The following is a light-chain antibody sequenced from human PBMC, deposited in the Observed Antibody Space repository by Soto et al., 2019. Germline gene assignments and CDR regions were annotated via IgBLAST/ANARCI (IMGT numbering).Light chain of an antibody. CDR1: QSISSW. CDR3: QQYNSYWT. Sequence: DIQMTQSPSTLSASVGDRVTITCRASQSISSWLAWYQQKPGKAPKLLIYDASILENGVPFRFSGRGSGTEFTLTISRLQPDDSATYYCQQYNSYWTFGQGTKVDI. CDR2: DAS. V-gene: IGKV1-5*01. J-gene: IGKJ1*01.